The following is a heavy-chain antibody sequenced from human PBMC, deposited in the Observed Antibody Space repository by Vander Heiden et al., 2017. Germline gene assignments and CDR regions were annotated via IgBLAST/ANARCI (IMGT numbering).Heavy chain of an antibody. V-gene: IGHV3-72*01. CDR2: IRNKAASHTT. D-gene: IGHD3-22*01. CDR3: ATSPSSGYN. J-gene: IGHJ1*01. CDR1: GFTFSDHY. Sequence: EVQLVESGGGLVQPGGSLRLSCVGSGFTFSDHYMDWVREAPGKGLEWVGRIRNKAASHTTAYAASVEGRFAISRDDSKNSLYLQLNSLKTEDMAMYYCATSPSSGYNWGQGTQVTVSS.